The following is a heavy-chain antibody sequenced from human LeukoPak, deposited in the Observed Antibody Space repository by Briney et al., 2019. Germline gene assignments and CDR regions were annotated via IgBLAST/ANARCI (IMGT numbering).Heavy chain of an antibody. CDR3: AKEDSSGHYYVDY. J-gene: IGHJ4*02. Sequence: QTGGSLRLSCAASGFTVSTNYMSWVRQVPGKGLEWVSIIYSGGNTYYADSVKGRFSISRDNSKNTLYLQMNGLRAEDTAVYYCAKEDSSGHYYVDYWGQGTLVTVSS. CDR2: IYSGGNT. CDR1: GFTVSTNY. V-gene: IGHV3-53*01. D-gene: IGHD3-22*01.